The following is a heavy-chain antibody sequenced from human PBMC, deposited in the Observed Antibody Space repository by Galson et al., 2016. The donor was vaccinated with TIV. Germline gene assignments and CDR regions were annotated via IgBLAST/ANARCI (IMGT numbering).Heavy chain of an antibody. CDR2: IYPGDSDS. CDR3: ARQSENAYDV. Sequence: QSGAEVKKPGESLKISCQSSGYKFNSYWIGWVRQMPGKGPEWMGIIYPGDSDSRKSPSFQGQVTMSVDKSINTAYLQLSSLKASDTAMYYCARQSENAYDVWCQGTLVTVSS. V-gene: IGHV5-51*01. CDR1: GYKFNSYW. J-gene: IGHJ3*01.